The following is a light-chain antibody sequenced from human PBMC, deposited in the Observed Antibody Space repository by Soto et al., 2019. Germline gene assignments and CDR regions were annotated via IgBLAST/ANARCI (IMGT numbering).Light chain of an antibody. J-gene: IGKJ1*01. CDR3: QQSYSTPPT. Sequence: GDRVTITCRASQSISSHLNWYQHKPGIAPKLLIYAASTLRTGVPSRFSGSGSGTDFTLTISSLQPEDFATYYCQQSYSTPPTFGQGTKV. CDR1: QSISSH. CDR2: AAS. V-gene: IGKV1-39*01.